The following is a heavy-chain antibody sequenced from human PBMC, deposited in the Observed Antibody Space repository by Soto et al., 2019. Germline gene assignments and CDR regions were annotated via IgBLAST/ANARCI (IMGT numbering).Heavy chain of an antibody. CDR3: ARHEWLQLWLVTEY. J-gene: IGHJ4*02. CDR1: GGSVSSGDYF. D-gene: IGHD5-18*01. V-gene: IGHV4-39*01. CDR2: IYHSGNT. Sequence: PSETLSLTCTVSGGSVSSGDYFWSWIRQPPGKGLEWIGTIYHSGNTYYNPTLKSRVAISVDMSKNQFSLRLNSVTAADTAVYYCARHEWLQLWLVTEYWGQGALVTVSS.